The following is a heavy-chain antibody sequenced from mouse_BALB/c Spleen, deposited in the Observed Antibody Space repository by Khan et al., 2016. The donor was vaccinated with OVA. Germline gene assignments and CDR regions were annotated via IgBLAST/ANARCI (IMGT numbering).Heavy chain of an antibody. J-gene: IGHJ4*01. D-gene: IGHD1-1*02. CDR1: GFSLTSYG. V-gene: IGHV2-3*01. Sequence: QVQLKESGPGLVAPSQSLSITCTVSGFSLTSYGVSWVRQPPGKGLEWLGVMWGDGNTNYHSALRSRLSISKDNSKSQVFLKLNSLQTDDTATYYGAKQKHGALYAVDYWGQGTSVTVSS. CDR3: AKQKHGALYAVDY. CDR2: MWGDGNT.